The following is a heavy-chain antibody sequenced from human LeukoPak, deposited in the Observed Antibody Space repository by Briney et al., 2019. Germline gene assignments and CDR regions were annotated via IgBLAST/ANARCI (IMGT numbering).Heavy chain of an antibody. CDR3: ARASPLTGDRYYYGMDV. J-gene: IGHJ6*02. CDR2: ISAYNGNT. D-gene: IGHD7-27*01. Sequence: GASVTVSCRASGYTFTSYGISWVRQAPGQGLEWMGWISAYNGNTNYAQKLQGRVTMTTDTSTSTAYMELSSLRSEDTAVYYCARASPLTGDRYYYGMDVWGQGTTVTVSS. CDR1: GYTFTSYG. V-gene: IGHV1-18*01.